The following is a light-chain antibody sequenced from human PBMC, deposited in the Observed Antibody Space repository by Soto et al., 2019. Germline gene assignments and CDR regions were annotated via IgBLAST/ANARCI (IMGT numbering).Light chain of an antibody. Sequence: QSALTQPRSVSGSPGQSVTISCTGTSSDVGHYNYVSWYQQHPGEAPKLMIYDVTQRPSGVPDRFSGSKSGNTASLTISGLQAEDEADYYCCSYAGIYTWVFGGGTQLTVL. V-gene: IGLV2-11*01. CDR3: CSYAGIYTWV. J-gene: IGLJ3*02. CDR2: DVT. CDR1: SSDVGHYNY.